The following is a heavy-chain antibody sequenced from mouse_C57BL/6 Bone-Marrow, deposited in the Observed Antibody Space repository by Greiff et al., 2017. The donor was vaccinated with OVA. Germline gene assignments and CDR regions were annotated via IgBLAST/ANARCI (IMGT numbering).Heavy chain of an antibody. Sequence: VQLQQSGTVLARPGASVKMSCKTSGYTFTSYWMHWVKQRPGQGLEWIGAIYPGNSDTSYNQKFKGKAKLTAVTSASTAYMELSSLTNEDSAVYYCTRCDGSSPYAMDYWGQGTSVTVSS. CDR3: TRCDGSSPYAMDY. CDR2: IYPGNSDT. V-gene: IGHV1-5*01. D-gene: IGHD1-1*01. CDR1: GYTFTSYW. J-gene: IGHJ4*01.